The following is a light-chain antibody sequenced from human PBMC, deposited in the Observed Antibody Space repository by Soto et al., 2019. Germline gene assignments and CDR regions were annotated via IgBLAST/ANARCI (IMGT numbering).Light chain of an antibody. V-gene: IGKV1-5*01. Sequence: DIQMTQSPSTLPASVGDRVTITCRASQSISNWLAWYQQKPGTAPKFLIYDASTLESGVPSRFSGGASGKEFLPTIGRLPPDDVGTYYHQQDTSYWTFGQGTKVDI. CDR3: QQDTSYWT. CDR1: QSISNW. J-gene: IGKJ1*01. CDR2: DAS.